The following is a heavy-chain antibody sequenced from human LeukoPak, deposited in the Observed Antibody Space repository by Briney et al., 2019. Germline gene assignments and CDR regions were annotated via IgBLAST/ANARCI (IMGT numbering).Heavy chain of an antibody. CDR1: GGSISSGDYY. CDR3: ARDSEQWLVPST. V-gene: IGHV4-30-4*01. CDR2: IYYSGST. J-gene: IGHJ5*02. D-gene: IGHD6-19*01. Sequence: SETLSLTCTVSGGSISSGDYYWSWIRQPPGKGLESIGYIYYSGSTYYNPSLKSRVTISVDASKNQFSLKLSSVTAADTAVYYCARDSEQWLVPSTWGQGTLVTVSS.